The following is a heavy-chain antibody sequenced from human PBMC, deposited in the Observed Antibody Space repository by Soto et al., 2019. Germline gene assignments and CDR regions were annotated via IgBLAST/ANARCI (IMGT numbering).Heavy chain of an antibody. CDR1: GKSLSGYY. CDR2: INHSGNT. Sequence: QVQLQQWGAGLLKPSETLSLTCAVYGKSLSGYYWSWIRQPPGKALEWIGEINHSGNTNYNPSLKSRVTISVDTSKNQLFLNLSSVTAADTAMYYCARHHVRGRTIAGAAEFWGQGTLVPVSS. D-gene: IGHD1-26*01. CDR3: ARHHVRGRTIAGAAEF. V-gene: IGHV4-34*01. J-gene: IGHJ4*02.